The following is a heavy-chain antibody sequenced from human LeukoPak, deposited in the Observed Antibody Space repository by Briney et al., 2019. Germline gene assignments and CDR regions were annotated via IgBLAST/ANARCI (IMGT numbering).Heavy chain of an antibody. Sequence: SETLSLTCAVSGGSISSSNWWSWVRQPPGKGLEWIGEIYHSGSTNYNPSLKSRVTISVDKSKNQFSLKLSSVTAADTAVYYCARESYYDSSGYSHDAFDIWGQGTMVTVSS. J-gene: IGHJ3*02. V-gene: IGHV4-4*02. CDR2: IYHSGST. CDR1: GGSISSSNW. D-gene: IGHD3-22*01. CDR3: ARESYYDSSGYSHDAFDI.